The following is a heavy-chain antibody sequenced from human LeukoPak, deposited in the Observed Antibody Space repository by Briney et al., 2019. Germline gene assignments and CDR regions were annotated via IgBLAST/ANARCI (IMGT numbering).Heavy chain of an antibody. V-gene: IGHV4-59*11. CDR3: ARGSYDFWSGYYRVRDSYYYYMDV. CDR1: GGSISSHY. Sequence: SETLSLTCTVSGGSISSHYWSWIRQPPGKGLEWIGYIYYSGSTNYNPSLKCRVTISVDTSKNQFSLKLSSVAAADTAVYYCARGSYDFWSGYYRVRDSYYYYMDVWGKGTTVTVSS. CDR2: IYYSGST. J-gene: IGHJ6*03. D-gene: IGHD3-3*01.